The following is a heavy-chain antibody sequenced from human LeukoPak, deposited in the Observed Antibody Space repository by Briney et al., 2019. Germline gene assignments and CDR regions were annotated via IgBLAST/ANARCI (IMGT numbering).Heavy chain of an antibody. J-gene: IGHJ4*02. V-gene: IGHV3-23*01. CDR3: AVGGGPYSKLDY. CDR2: ISGSGGST. CDR1: GFTFSSYA. Sequence: GGSLRLSCAASGFTFSSYAMSWVRQAPGKGLEWVSAISGSGGSTYYADSVKGRFTISRDNSKNTLYLQMNSLRAEDTAVYYCAVGGGPYSKLDYWGQGTLVTVSS. D-gene: IGHD3-16*01.